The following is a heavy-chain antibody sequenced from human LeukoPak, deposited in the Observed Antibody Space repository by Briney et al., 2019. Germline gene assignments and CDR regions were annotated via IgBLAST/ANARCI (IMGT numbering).Heavy chain of an antibody. V-gene: IGHV4-34*01. CDR2: INHSGST. CDR3: ARTPVVGVTGTTTGAGYYYYYYGMDV. D-gene: IGHD1-14*01. CDR1: GGSLSGYY. J-gene: IGHJ6*02. Sequence: PSETLSLTCAVYGGSLSGYYWSWIRQPPGKGLEWIGEINHSGSTNYNPSLKSRVTISVDTSKNQFSLKLSSVTAADTAVYYCARTPVVGVTGTTTGAGYYYYYYGMDVWGQGTTVTVSS.